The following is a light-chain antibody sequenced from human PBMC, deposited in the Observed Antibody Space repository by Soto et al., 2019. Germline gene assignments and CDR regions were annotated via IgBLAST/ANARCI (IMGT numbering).Light chain of an antibody. J-gene: IGLJ3*02. CDR2: EVS. V-gene: IGLV2-23*02. Sequence: QSVLTQPASVSRSPGQSITISCTGTSSDVGSYNLVSWYQQHPGKAPKLMIYEVSKRPSGVSNRFSGSKSGNTASLTISGLQAEDEADYYCCSYAGSSTFEVFGGGTKLTVL. CDR3: CSYAGSSTFEV. CDR1: SSDVGSYNL.